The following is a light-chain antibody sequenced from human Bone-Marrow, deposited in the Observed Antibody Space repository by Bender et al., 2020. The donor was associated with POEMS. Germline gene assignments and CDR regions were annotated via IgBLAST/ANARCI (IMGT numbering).Light chain of an antibody. J-gene: IGLJ3*02. V-gene: IGLV1-44*01. CDR2: TND. CDR1: SSNIGSNT. CDR3: AAWDDSLNGWV. Sequence: QSVLTQPPSASGTPGQRVTISCSGGSSNIGSNTVNWYQQLPGTAPKLLIHTNDQRPSGVPDRFSGSKSGTSASLAISGLQSEDEAEYYCAAWDDSLNGWVFGGGTKLTVL.